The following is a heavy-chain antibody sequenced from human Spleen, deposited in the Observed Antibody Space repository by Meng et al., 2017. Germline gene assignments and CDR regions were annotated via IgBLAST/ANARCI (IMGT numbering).Heavy chain of an antibody. Sequence: QLQLQESGPGLVKPSETLSLTCTVSGGSTTSTSYYWDWIRQSPAKGLEWIGTIGYSGTIVYNPSLSSRVTMTLDTSKNQFSLKLSSVTAADTAVYYCVRSRAWVRTGFDPWGQGTLVTVSS. V-gene: IGHV4-39*01. CDR3: VRSRAWVRTGFDP. J-gene: IGHJ5*02. D-gene: IGHD1/OR15-1a*01. CDR1: GGSTTSTSYY. CDR2: IGYSGTI.